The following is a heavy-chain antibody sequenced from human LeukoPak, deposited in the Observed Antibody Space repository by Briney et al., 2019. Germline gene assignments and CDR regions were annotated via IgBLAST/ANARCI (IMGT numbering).Heavy chain of an antibody. V-gene: IGHV4-4*02. CDR1: GGSISSSNW. CDR2: IYHSGST. CDR3: ARGEVVVVPAAIGPLSAFDI. Sequence: SGTLSLTCAVSGGSISSSNWWSWVRQPPGKGLGWIGEIYHSGSTNYNPSLKSRVTISVDKSKNQFSLKLSSVTAADTAVYYCARGEVVVVPAAIGPLSAFDIWGQGTMVTVSS. J-gene: IGHJ3*02. D-gene: IGHD2-2*02.